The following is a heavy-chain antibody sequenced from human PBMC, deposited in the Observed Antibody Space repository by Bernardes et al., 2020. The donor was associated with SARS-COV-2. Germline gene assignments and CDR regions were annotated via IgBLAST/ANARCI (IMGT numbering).Heavy chain of an antibody. Sequence: SVKVSCKASGFTFTSSAMQWVRQARGQRLEWIGWIVVGSGNTNYAQKFQERVTITRDMSTSTAYMELSSLRSEDTAVYYCAAAQRTVGAYDAFDIWGQGTMVTVSS. CDR2: IVVGSGNT. J-gene: IGHJ3*02. CDR1: GFTFTSSA. V-gene: IGHV1-58*02. CDR3: AAAQRTVGAYDAFDI. D-gene: IGHD1-26*01.